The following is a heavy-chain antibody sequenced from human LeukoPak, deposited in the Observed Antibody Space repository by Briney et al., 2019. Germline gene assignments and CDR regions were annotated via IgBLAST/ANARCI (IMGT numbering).Heavy chain of an antibody. Sequence: GGSLRLSCAASGFTFSSYAMSWVRQASGKGLEWVGRIRSKANSYATAYAASVKGRFTISRDDSKNTAYLQMNSLKTEDTAVYYCTRVGATARVLDYWGQGTLVTVSS. V-gene: IGHV3-73*01. CDR1: GFTFSSYA. J-gene: IGHJ4*02. D-gene: IGHD1-26*01. CDR2: IRSKANSYAT. CDR3: TRVGATARVLDY.